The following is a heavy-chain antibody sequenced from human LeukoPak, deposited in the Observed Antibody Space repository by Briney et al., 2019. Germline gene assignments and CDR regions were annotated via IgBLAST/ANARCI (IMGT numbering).Heavy chain of an antibody. CDR3: ATSLGYVFDY. D-gene: IGHD5-18*01. CDR2: TYYSGST. Sequence: SETLSLTCTVSGGSISSYYWSWIRQPPGKGLEWIGYTYYSGSTNYNPSLQSRVTISVDTSKNQFSLKLSSVTAADTAVYYCATSLGYVFDYWGQGTLVTVSS. CDR1: GGSISSYY. J-gene: IGHJ4*02. V-gene: IGHV4-59*01.